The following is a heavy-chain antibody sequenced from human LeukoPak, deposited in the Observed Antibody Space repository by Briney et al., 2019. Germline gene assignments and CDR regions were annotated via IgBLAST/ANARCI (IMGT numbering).Heavy chain of an antibody. V-gene: IGHV1-2*02. CDR3: ARQSCGSSYYFDY. CDR2: VNPNTGTT. D-gene: IGHD6-6*01. Sequence: ASVKVSCKASGYTFNDYYIHWVRQAPGQGLEWMGWVNPNTGTTNYAQKFQGRVTLTRDTSISTAYMELSSLTSDDTAVYYCARQSCGSSYYFDYWGQGTLVTVSS. CDR1: GYTFNDYY. J-gene: IGHJ4*02.